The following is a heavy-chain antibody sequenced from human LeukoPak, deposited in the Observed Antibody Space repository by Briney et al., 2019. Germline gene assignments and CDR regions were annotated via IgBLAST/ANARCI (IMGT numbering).Heavy chain of an antibody. Sequence: GGSLRLSCAASGFTFSSYAMHWVRQAPGKGLEWVAVISYDGSNKYYADSVKGRFTISRDNSKNTLYLQMNSLRAEDTAVYYCAREKDYYYMDVWGKGTTVTVSS. CDR3: AREKDYYYMDV. J-gene: IGHJ6*03. CDR1: GFTFSSYA. CDR2: ISYDGSNK. V-gene: IGHV3-30-3*01.